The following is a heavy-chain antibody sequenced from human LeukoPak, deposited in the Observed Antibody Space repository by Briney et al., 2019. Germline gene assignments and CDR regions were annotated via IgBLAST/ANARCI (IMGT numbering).Heavy chain of an antibody. Sequence: SVKVSCKASGGIFSSYAISWVRQAPGQGLEWMGRIIPILGIANYAQKFQGRVTITADKSTSTAYMDLSSLRSEDAAVYYCARDLPPYYFDYWGQGTLVTVSS. CDR3: ARDLPPYYFDY. V-gene: IGHV1-69*04. J-gene: IGHJ4*02. CDR2: IIPILGIA. CDR1: GGIFSSYA.